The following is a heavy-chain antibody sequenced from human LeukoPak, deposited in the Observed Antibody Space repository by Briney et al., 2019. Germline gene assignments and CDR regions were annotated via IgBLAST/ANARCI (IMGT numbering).Heavy chain of an antibody. V-gene: IGHV1-2*02. CDR3: ARVGITIFEVIIPFYFDY. CDR2: INPNGGGT. Sequence: ASVKVSCKASGYTFSGYYIHWLRQAPGQGLEWMGWINPNGGGTKYEQNFQGRVTMTRDTSINTAYMELTRLRSDDTAVYYCARVGITIFEVIIPFYFDYWGQGTMVTVSS. J-gene: IGHJ4*02. CDR1: GYTFSGYY. D-gene: IGHD3-3*01.